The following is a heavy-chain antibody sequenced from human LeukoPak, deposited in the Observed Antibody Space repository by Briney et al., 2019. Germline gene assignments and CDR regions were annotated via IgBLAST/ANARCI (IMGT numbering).Heavy chain of an antibody. J-gene: IGHJ4*02. CDR2: ISGSGGST. Sequence: GGSLRLSCAASGFTFSSYAMSWVRQAPGKGLEWVSAISGSGGSTYYADSVKGRFTISRDNSKNTLYLQMNSLRAEDTAVYYCAKGVITFGGVIVQAFDYWGQGTLVTVSS. D-gene: IGHD3-16*02. V-gene: IGHV3-23*01. CDR3: AKGVITFGGVIVQAFDY. CDR1: GFTFSSYA.